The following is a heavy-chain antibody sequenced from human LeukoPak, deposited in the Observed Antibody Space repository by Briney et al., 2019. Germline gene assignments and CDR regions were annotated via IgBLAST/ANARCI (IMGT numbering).Heavy chain of an antibody. CDR2: IYYSGTT. Sequence: SETLSLTCTVSVGSISSSSYYWSWIRQPPGKGLEWIGSIYYSGTTYYNPSLMSRLTMSVDTSKNQFSLKLSSVTAADTAVYSCARHAQPEALRHSAFDIWGQGTMVTVSS. J-gene: IGHJ3*02. CDR3: ARHAQPEALRHSAFDI. CDR1: VGSISSSSYY. V-gene: IGHV4-39*01. D-gene: IGHD3-16*01.